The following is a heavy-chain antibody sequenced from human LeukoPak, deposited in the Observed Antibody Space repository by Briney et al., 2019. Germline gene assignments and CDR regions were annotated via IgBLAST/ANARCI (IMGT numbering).Heavy chain of an antibody. D-gene: IGHD2-21*02. CDR2: ISAYNGNT. CDR3: ARSHIVVVTALRGSWFDP. J-gene: IGHJ5*02. Sequence: ASVKVSCKASGYTFTSYGISWVRQAPGQGLEWMGWISAYNGNTNYAQKLQGRVTMTTDTSTSTAYMELRSLRSDDTAVYYCARSHIVVVTALRGSWFDPWGQGTLVTVSS. V-gene: IGHV1-18*01. CDR1: GYTFTSYG.